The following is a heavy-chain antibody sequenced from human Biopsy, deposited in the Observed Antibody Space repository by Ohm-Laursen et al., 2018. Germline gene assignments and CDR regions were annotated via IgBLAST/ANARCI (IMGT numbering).Heavy chain of an antibody. D-gene: IGHD1/OR15-1a*01. Sequence: SSVKVSCKASGYTFTSYDISWVRQAPGQGLEWMGWIIPIPNVATYAQKFQGRVTITADEFMSTAYMELSSLRSEDTAVYYCARGGGYNWNNGWFDPWGQGTLVTVSS. CDR3: ARGGGYNWNNGWFDP. CDR1: GYTFTSYD. V-gene: IGHV1-69*04. CDR2: IIPIPNVA. J-gene: IGHJ5*02.